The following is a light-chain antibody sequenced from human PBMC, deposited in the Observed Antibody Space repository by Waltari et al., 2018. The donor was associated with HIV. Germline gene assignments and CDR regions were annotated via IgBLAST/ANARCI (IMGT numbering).Light chain of an antibody. V-gene: IGLV2-11*01. Sequence: QSALTQPRSASGSPGQSVTISCTGTSSDVGGYNYVSWYQHHPNKGPKLLIYDVNKRPSGVPDRFSGSKSGNTASLTISGLQAEDEADYYCCSYADTYFVVFGGRTKLTVL. CDR1: SSDVGGYNY. CDR3: CSYADTYFVV. CDR2: DVN. J-gene: IGLJ2*01.